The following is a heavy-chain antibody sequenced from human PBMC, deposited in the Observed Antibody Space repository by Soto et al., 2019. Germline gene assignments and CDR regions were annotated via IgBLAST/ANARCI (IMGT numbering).Heavy chain of an antibody. CDR3: EAGRRHLQYY. D-gene: IGHD4-4*01. CDR2: IYYSGSN. J-gene: IGHJ4*02. CDR1: GGSISSYY. V-gene: IGHV4-59*08. Sequence: PSETPFLTCTVPGGSISSYYWSWIRQPPGKGLEWIGYIYYSGSNNYNPSLRSRVTISVDTSKNQFSLKLSSVTAADTAVYYCEAGRRHLQYYSGQRTPVPVSA.